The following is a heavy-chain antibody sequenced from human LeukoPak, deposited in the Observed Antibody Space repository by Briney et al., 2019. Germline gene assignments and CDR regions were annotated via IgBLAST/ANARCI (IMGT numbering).Heavy chain of an antibody. CDR1: GFIFSRYA. J-gene: IGHJ4*02. CDR2: ISSNGGST. Sequence: PGWSLPLSCSASGFIFSRYAMHWVRQAPGKGLEYVSAISSNGGSTYYVDSVKGRFTISRDNSKNTLYLQMSSLRAEDTAVYYCVKDGSGSYYTYYFDYWGQGTLVTVSS. CDR3: VKDGSGSYYTYYFDY. D-gene: IGHD3-10*01. V-gene: IGHV3-64D*06.